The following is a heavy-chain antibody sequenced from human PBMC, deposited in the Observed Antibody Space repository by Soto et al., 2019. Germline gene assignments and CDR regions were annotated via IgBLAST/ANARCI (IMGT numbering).Heavy chain of an antibody. J-gene: IGHJ4*02. Sequence: EVQLLESGGGLVQPGGSLRLSCAASGFTFSSSAMSWVRQAPGKGLEWVSGISGSGGSIFYADSVRGRFTISRDNSRNTFYLQMNSLRAEDTAVYYCAKDYRSGWHHDAFDYWGQGTLVTVSS. CDR3: AKDYRSGWHHDAFDY. V-gene: IGHV3-23*01. CDR2: ISGSGGSI. CDR1: GFTFSSSA. D-gene: IGHD6-19*01.